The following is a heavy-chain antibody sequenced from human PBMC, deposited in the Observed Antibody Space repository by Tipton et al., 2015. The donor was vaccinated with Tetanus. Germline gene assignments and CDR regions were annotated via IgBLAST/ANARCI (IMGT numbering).Heavy chain of an antibody. Sequence: SLRLSCAASGFTFSSYSMSWIRQAPGKGLEWVSHISDSGSTIYYADPVKGRFTISRDNAKNSLYLQMNSLRAEDTAVYYCARGSSRRGGWFDPWGQGTLVTVSS. CDR1: GFTFSSYS. D-gene: IGHD1-26*01. CDR2: ISDSGSTI. J-gene: IGHJ5*02. CDR3: ARGSSRRGGWFDP. V-gene: IGHV3-11*01.